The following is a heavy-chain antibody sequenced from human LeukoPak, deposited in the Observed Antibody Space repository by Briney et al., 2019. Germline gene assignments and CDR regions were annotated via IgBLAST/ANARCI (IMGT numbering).Heavy chain of an antibody. V-gene: IGHV1-8*01. Sequence: ASVKVSCKASGYTFTSYDINWVRQATGQGLAWMGWMNPNSGNTGYAQKFQGRVTMTTDTSTSTAYMELRSLRSDDTAVYYCARCRIAVAVPDYWGQGTLVTVSS. CDR3: ARCRIAVAVPDY. D-gene: IGHD6-19*01. CDR2: MNPNSGNT. J-gene: IGHJ4*02. CDR1: GYTFTSYD.